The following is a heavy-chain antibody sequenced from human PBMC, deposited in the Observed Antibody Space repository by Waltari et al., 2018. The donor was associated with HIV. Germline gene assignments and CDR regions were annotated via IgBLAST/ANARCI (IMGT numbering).Heavy chain of an antibody. J-gene: IGHJ6*02. CDR3: VKDVAVTHYGVYYSGLDV. D-gene: IGHD2-8*01. CDR2: IDNDGRVI. CDR1: GFVLGSHW. V-gene: IGHV3-74*01. Sequence: LVESGGTTVQPGGSLRLSCTASGFVLGSHWMHWVRQSPGGGLFWVSRIDNDGRVIKYANSVKGRFTLSRDNTKNMLFLEMKSLRGEDSGIYYCVKDVAVTHYGVYYSGLDVWGQGTTVTV.